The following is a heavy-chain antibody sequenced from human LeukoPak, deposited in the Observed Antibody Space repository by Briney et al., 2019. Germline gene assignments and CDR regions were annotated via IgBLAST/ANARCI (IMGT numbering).Heavy chain of an antibody. CDR3: ARHRALIMVRGNFDP. CDR1: GGSISTYY. V-gene: IGHV4-59*08. J-gene: IGHJ5*02. Sequence: SETLSLTCTVSGGSISTYYWSWIRQPPAKGLEYIGYIYYTGSTNYNPSFKSRVTISVDTSNNQLYLKLNSVTAADTAVYYCARHRALIMVRGNFDPWGQGTLVTVSS. D-gene: IGHD3-10*01. CDR2: IYYTGST.